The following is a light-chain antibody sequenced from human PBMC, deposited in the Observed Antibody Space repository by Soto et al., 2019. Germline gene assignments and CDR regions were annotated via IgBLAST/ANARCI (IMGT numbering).Light chain of an antibody. CDR2: GNS. Sequence: QSVLTQPPSVSGAPGQRGNISCTGSSSNIGAGYDVHWYQQLPGTAPKLLIYGNSNRPSGVPDRFSGSKSGTSASLAITGLQAEDEADYYCQSYDSSLSGLVFGTGTKLTVL. CDR3: QSYDSSLSGLV. V-gene: IGLV1-40*01. CDR1: SSNIGAGYD. J-gene: IGLJ1*01.